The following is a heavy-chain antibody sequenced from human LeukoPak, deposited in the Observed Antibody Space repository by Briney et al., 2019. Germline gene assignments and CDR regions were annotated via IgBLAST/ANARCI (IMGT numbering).Heavy chain of an antibody. J-gene: IGHJ6*03. CDR2: INQSGGT. CDR3: ARGYSPYSSSSSYYYYYMDV. CDR1: GGSFSDYY. V-gene: IGHV4-34*10. D-gene: IGHD6-13*01. Sequence: PSETLSLTCNVSGGSFSDYYWTWIRQPPGKGLEWIGEINQSGGTKYNPSLKSRISISGDTSKNQFSLKLSSVTAADTAVYYCARGYSPYSSSSSYYYYYMDVWGKGTTVTVSS.